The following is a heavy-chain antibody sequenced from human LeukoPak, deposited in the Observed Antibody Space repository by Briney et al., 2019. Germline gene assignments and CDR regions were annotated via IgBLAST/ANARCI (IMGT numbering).Heavy chain of an antibody. CDR1: GYTFTDYY. CDR3: ARRGYVAISDWFDP. CDR2: INPNSGGT. D-gene: IGHD2-2*02. V-gene: IGHV1-2*02. Sequence: ASVKVSCKASGYTFTDYYMHWVRQAPGQGLEWMGWINPNSGGTNYAQKFQGRVTMTRDTSISTAYMELSRLRSDDTAVYYCARRGYVAISDWFDPWGQGTLVTVSS. J-gene: IGHJ5*02.